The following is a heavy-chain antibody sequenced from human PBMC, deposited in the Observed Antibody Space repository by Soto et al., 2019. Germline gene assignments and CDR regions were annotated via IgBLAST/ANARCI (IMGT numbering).Heavy chain of an antibody. CDR2: IRHNGDT. CDR1: CGSLTGYK. Sequence: RCLTCVVSCGSLTGYKLTWIRQSPEKGLEWIGEIRHNGDTDSKPSLRSRLTMSLDTSKNQFSLHLSSVTSADTAVYFCAGGPDYGDYDAWGQGTLVTVSS. CDR3: AGGPDYGDYDA. J-gene: IGHJ5*02. V-gene: IGHV4-34*01. D-gene: IGHD4-17*01.